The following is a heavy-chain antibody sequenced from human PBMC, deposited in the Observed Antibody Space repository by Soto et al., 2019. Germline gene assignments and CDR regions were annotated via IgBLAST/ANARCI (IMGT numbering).Heavy chain of an antibody. V-gene: IGHV4-30-2*01. CDR2: IYHTGST. D-gene: IGHD3-10*01. Sequence: LSLTCAVSGCSISSGGYSWSGIRQPPGKGLEWIGFIYHTGSTYYNPSLESRVTISVDRSKNQLYLRLSSVTAADTAVYYCARDKTGSLDYWGQGTLVAVSS. CDR3: ARDKTGSLDY. J-gene: IGHJ4*02. CDR1: GCSISSGGYS.